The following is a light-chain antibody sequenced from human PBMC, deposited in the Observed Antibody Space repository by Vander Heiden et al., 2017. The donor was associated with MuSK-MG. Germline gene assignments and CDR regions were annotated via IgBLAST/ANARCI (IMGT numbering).Light chain of an antibody. CDR2: KAS. Sequence: DIQMTQSPSTLSASVGDRVTITCRASQSISTWLAWYQQKPGKAPKLLIYKASSLESGVPPRFSGSGSGTDFTLTISSLQPDDFATYYCQQYNHYWTFGQGTKVEIK. J-gene: IGKJ1*01. V-gene: IGKV1-5*03. CDR1: QSISTW. CDR3: QQYNHYWT.